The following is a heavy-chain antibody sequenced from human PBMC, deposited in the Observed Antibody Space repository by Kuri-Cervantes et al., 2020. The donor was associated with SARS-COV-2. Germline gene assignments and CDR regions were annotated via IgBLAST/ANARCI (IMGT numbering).Heavy chain of an antibody. CDR2: IYYSGST. CDR1: GGSVSGGSYY. J-gene: IGHJ3*02. D-gene: IGHD3-22*01. V-gene: IGHV4-61*01. CDR3: ARYTRAMIVVVTGARAFDI. Sequence: LSCTVSGGSVSGGSYYWSWIRQPPGKGLEWIGYIYYSGSTNYNPSLKSRVTISVDTSKNQFSLKLSSVTAADTAVYYCARYTRAMIVVVTGARAFDIWGQGTMVTVSS.